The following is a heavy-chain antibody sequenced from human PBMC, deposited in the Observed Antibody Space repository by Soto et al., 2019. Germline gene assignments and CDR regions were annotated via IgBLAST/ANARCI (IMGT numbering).Heavy chain of an antibody. J-gene: IGHJ4*02. CDR1: GFTFSGSA. V-gene: IGHV3-73*01. D-gene: IGHD2-15*01. Sequence: EVQLVESGGGLVQPGGSLKLSCAASGFTFSGSAMHWVRQASGKGLEWVGRIRSKANSYATAYAASVKGRFTISRDDSKNTAYLQMNSLKTEDTAVYYCTRSGGSSPFQWGQRTLVTVSS. CDR2: IRSKANSYAT. CDR3: TRSGGSSPFQ.